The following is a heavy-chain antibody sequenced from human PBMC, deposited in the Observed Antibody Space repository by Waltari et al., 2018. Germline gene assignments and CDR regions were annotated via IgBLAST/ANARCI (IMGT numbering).Heavy chain of an antibody. J-gene: IGHJ5*02. CDR3: ARSYDPFDP. CDR1: GFTSSPYW. V-gene: IGHV3-7*01. D-gene: IGHD1-1*01. Sequence: EVQLEESGGGLVQPGGSLRLSCAASGFTSSPYWLSWVRQAPGQGPEWVANIMEDGSEKYYVDSVKGRFTISRDNAKNSLYLQMNSLRAEDTAVYYCARSYDPFDPWGQGTLVTVSS. CDR2: IMEDGSEK.